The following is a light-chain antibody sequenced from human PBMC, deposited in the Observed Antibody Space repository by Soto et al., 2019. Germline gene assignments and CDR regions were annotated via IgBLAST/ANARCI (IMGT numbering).Light chain of an antibody. V-gene: IGKV1-27*01. Sequence: DIQMTQSPSSLSASVGDRVTITCRASQGIYNYLAWYQQKPGKAPKLLIYAPSTLEAGVPSRFSGSGSGTDFTLTISSLQPEDVATYYCHKYNSALLTFGQGTRLEIK. J-gene: IGKJ5*01. CDR1: QGIYNY. CDR2: APS. CDR3: HKYNSALLT.